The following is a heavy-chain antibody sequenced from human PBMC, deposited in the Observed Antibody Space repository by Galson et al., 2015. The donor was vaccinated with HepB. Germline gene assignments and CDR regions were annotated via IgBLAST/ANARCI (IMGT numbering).Heavy chain of an antibody. CDR1: GFTFSSYA. CDR3: TTDWTRLWFGELLKAFDY. D-gene: IGHD3-10*01. CDR2: IKSKTDGGTT. V-gene: IGHV3-15*01. Sequence: SLRLSCAASGFTFSSYAMSWVRQAPGKGLEWVGRIKSKTDGGTTDYAAPVKGRFTISRDDSKNTLYLQMNSLKTEDTAVYYCTTDWTRLWFGELLKAFDYWGQGTLVTVSS. J-gene: IGHJ4*02.